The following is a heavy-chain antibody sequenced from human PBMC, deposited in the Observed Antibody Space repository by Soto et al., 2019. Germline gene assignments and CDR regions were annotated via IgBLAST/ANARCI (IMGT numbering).Heavy chain of an antibody. CDR2: IYYSGST. CDR1: GGSISSYY. CDR3: ARDLAGYDFWSGYYTGDAFDI. V-gene: IGHV4-59*01. J-gene: IGHJ3*02. D-gene: IGHD3-3*01. Sequence: PSETLSLTCTVSGGSISSYYWSWIRQPPGKGLEWIGYIYYSGSTNYNPSLKSRVTISVDTSKNQFSLKLGSVTAADTAVYYCARDLAGYDFWSGYYTGDAFDIWGQGAMVTVSS.